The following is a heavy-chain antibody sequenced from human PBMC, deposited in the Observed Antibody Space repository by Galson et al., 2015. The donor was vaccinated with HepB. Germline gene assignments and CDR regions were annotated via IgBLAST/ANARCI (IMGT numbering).Heavy chain of an antibody. CDR2: ISASGRST. J-gene: IGHJ4*02. D-gene: IGHD1-26*01. V-gene: IGHV3-23*01. CDR3: AKAPYSGSYWGYFDS. CDR1: GFTFSSYA. Sequence: SLRLSCAASGFTFSSYAMTWVRQAPGKGLEWVSSISASGRSTYFADSVKGRLTISRDNSKSTLSLQMNSLRAEDTAVYYCAKAPYSGSYWGYFDSWGQGTLVTVSS.